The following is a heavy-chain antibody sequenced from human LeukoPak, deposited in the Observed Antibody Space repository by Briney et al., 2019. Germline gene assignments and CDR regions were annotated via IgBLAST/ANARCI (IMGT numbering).Heavy chain of an antibody. Sequence: GGSLRLSCAPSGFTFDDYAMHWGPPAPGESLEWVLGISWNSGSIGYAASVKGRFTISRDNAKNSMYLQMNSLRAEDTALYYCAKGRSYGDYGLLDYWGQGTLVTVAS. CDR2: ISWNSGSI. V-gene: IGHV3-9*01. CDR3: AKGRSYGDYGLLDY. CDR1: GFTFDDYA. J-gene: IGHJ4*02. D-gene: IGHD4-17*01.